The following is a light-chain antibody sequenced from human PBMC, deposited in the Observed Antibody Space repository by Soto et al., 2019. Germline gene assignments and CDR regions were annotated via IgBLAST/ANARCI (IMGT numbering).Light chain of an antibody. CDR3: CSYAGSNTLI. J-gene: IGLJ2*01. Sequence: QSVLTQPASVSGSPGQSITISCTGTSSDVGSYALVSWYQHHPGKAPKLIICEDTNRPSGVSDRFSGSKSGNTASLTISGLQAEDEADYYCCSYAGSNTLIFGGGTKLTVL. CDR2: EDT. V-gene: IGLV2-23*01. CDR1: SSDVGSYAL.